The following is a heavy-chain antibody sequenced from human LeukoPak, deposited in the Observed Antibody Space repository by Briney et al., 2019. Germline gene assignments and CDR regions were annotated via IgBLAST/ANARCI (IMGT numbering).Heavy chain of an antibody. D-gene: IGHD6-13*01. J-gene: IGHJ4*02. CDR2: ISSSGSTI. Sequence: PGGSLRLSCAASGFTFSDYYMSWIRQAPGKGLEWVSYISSSGSTIYYADSVKGRFTISRDNAKNSLYLQMNSLRAEDTAVYYCARAGIAAADRQWYDYWGQGTLVTVSS. V-gene: IGHV3-11*01. CDR3: ARAGIAAADRQWYDY. CDR1: GFTFSDYY.